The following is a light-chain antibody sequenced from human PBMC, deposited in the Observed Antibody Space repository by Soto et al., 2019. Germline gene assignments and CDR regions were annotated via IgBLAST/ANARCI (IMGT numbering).Light chain of an antibody. CDR2: AAS. J-gene: IGKJ5*01. CDR1: QTISSY. Sequence: DIQMTQSPSSLSASVGDIVTLTCGASQTISSYLNWYQQKPGKPPNLLIYAASSLQSGVPSRFSGSGSGTYFTLTISSLQPEDFATYYCQQSYTTPSITFGHGTRLEIK. CDR3: QQSYTTPSIT. V-gene: IGKV1-39*01.